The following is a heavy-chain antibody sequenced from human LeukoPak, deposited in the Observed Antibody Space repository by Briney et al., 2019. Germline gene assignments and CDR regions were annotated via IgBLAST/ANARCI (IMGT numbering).Heavy chain of an antibody. Sequence: ASVKVSCKASGGTFSSYAISWVRQAPGQGLEWMGGIIPIFGTANYAQKFQGRDTITTDESTSTAYMELSSLRSEDTAVYYCARSIAARQFDYYYMDVWGKGTTVTVSS. CDR1: GGTFSSYA. CDR2: IIPIFGTA. CDR3: ARSIAARQFDYYYMDV. J-gene: IGHJ6*03. V-gene: IGHV1-69*05. D-gene: IGHD6-6*01.